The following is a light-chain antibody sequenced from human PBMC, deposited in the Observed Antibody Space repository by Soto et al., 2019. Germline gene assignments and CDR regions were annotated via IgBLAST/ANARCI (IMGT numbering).Light chain of an antibody. CDR3: QQYDNWPPRLT. CDR1: QSVSSY. Sequence: ELVLPQFPATLSVSPGETVTLSCRASQSVSSYLAWYQQKPGQAPRLLIYGASKKAGGVPDRFGGSGSGTECTITISSLQSEDSGVYYCQQYDNWPPRLTFGGGTKVEIK. CDR2: GAS. J-gene: IGKJ4*01. V-gene: IGKV3D-15*01.